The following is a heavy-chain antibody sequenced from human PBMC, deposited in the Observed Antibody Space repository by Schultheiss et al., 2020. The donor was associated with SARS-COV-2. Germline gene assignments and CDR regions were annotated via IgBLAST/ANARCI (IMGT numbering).Heavy chain of an antibody. CDR3: AKDPYSSGSYFDY. CDR1: GFTFNSAW. V-gene: IGHV3-7*03. CDR2: IKQDGSEK. D-gene: IGHD1-26*01. J-gene: IGHJ4*02. Sequence: GESLKISCAASGFTFNSAWMSWVRQAPGKGLEWVASIKQDGSEKYYVDSVKGRLTISRDNSRNTVYLQMNSLRAEDTAVYYCAKDPYSSGSYFDYWGQGTLVTVSS.